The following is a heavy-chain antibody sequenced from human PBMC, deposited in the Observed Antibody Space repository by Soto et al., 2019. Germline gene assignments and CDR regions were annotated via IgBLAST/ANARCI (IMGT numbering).Heavy chain of an antibody. V-gene: IGHV3-33*01. Sequence: QVQLVESGGGVVQPGRSLRLSCAASGFTFSSYGMHWVRQAPGKGLEWVAVIWYDGSNKYYADSVKGRFTISRDNSKNPLYLQMNSLRAEDTAVYYCARESVGESFDYWGQGTLVTVSS. J-gene: IGHJ4*02. CDR2: IWYDGSNK. D-gene: IGHD2-21*01. CDR3: ARESVGESFDY. CDR1: GFTFSSYG.